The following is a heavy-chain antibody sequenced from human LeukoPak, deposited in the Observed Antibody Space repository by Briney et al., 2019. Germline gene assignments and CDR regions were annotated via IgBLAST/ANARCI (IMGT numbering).Heavy chain of an antibody. V-gene: IGHV1-2*06. J-gene: IGHJ4*02. CDR3: ARDQYYYDSSGYYYLYYFDY. Sequence: ASVKVSFTASGYTFTGYYMHWVRQAPGQGLEWMGRINPNSGGTNYAQKFQGRVTTTRDTSISTAYMELSRLRSDDTAVYYCARDQYYYDSSGYYYLYYFDYWGQGTLVTVSS. CDR2: INPNSGGT. CDR1: GYTFTGYY. D-gene: IGHD3-22*01.